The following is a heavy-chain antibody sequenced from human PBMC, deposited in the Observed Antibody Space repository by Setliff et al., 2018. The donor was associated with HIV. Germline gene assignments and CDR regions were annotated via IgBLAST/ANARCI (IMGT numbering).Heavy chain of an antibody. V-gene: IGHV1-18*01. CDR1: GYTFTNYG. D-gene: IGHD3-16*01. J-gene: IGHJ4*02. CDR3: AREALPTSDYHTFDS. Sequence: ASVKVSCKASGYTFTNYGISWVRQAPGQGLEWMGWISGYNGDTNYAQEVQGRVTMTIDTPTTTAYMELRRLRSDDTAVYYCAREALPTSDYHTFDSWGQGSLVTVSS. CDR2: ISGYNGDT.